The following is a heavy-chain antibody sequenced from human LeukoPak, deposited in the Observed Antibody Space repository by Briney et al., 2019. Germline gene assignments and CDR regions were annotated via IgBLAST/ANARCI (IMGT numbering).Heavy chain of an antibody. CDR1: GGSIRSYY. D-gene: IGHD2-2*01. V-gene: IGHV4-59*01. CDR3: ARGWFCTSASCYGRHFDY. Sequence: PSETLSLTCTVSGGSIRSYYWSWIRQPPGKGLEWIGYIYYSGSTNYNPSLKSRATISVDTPKNQFSLKLTPVTAADTAVYYCARGWFCTSASCYGRHFDYWGQGTLVTVSS. CDR2: IYYSGST. J-gene: IGHJ4*02.